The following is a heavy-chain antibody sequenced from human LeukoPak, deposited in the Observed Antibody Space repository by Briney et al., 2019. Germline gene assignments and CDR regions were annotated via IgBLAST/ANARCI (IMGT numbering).Heavy chain of an antibody. V-gene: IGHV1-69*13. CDR3: ARELASYYDILTGYFPFDP. J-gene: IGHJ5*02. CDR1: GGTFSSYA. CDR2: NIPIFGTA. Sequence: GASVKVSCKASGGTFSSYAISWVRQAPGQGLEWMGGNIPIFGTANYAQKFQGRVTITADESTSTAYMELSSLRSEDTAVYYCARELASYYDILTGYFPFDPWGQGTLVTVSS. D-gene: IGHD3-9*01.